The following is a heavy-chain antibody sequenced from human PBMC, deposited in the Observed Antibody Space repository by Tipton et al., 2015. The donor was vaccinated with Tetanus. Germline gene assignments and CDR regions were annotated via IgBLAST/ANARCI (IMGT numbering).Heavy chain of an antibody. V-gene: IGHV4-59*01. CDR3: ARGTGDY. J-gene: IGHJ4*02. CDR2: IYYKGST. D-gene: IGHD1-14*01. CDR1: GDSMSPYY. Sequence: TLSLTCTISGDSMSPYYWGWLRQPPGKGLEWIGYIYYKGSTNYNPSLRSRVTISIDTSSNQFSLKLSSVTAADTAVYYCARGTGDYWGQGTLVTVSS.